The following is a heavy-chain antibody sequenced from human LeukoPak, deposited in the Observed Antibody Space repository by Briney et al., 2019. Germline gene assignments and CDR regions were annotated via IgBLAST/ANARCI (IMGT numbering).Heavy chain of an antibody. CDR2: IYTSGST. CDR1: GGSVSGYY. Sequence: SETLSLTCTVSGGSVSGYYWSCIQQAAGKGLEWIGRIYTSGSTNYNPSLKSRVTMSVDTSKNQFSLKLSSVTAADTAVYYCASYSSSVSRWLYFDYWGQGTLVTVSS. D-gene: IGHD6-6*01. V-gene: IGHV4-4*07. CDR3: ASYSSSVSRWLYFDY. J-gene: IGHJ4*02.